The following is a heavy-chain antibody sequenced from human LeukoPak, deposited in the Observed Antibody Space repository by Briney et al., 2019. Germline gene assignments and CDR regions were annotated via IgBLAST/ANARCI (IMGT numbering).Heavy chain of an antibody. Sequence: PGGSLRLSCEASGFTFSDFYMTWLRQAPGKGPEWVSYISGSGSDIKYADSVKGRFSISGDNADNTLYLQMNSLRAEDTAMYYCSRDPRLVDYWGQGTLVTVSS. CDR1: GFTFSDFY. J-gene: IGHJ4*02. CDR3: SRDPRLVDY. CDR2: ISGSGSDI. V-gene: IGHV3-11*01.